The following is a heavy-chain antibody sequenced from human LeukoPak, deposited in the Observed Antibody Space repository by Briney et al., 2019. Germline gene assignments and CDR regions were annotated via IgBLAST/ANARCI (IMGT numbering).Heavy chain of an antibody. CDR2: TFYTSNWNS. V-gene: IGHV6-1*01. D-gene: IGHD5-18*01. Sequence: SQTLSLTCAISGDSVSTKSATWNWIRHSPPRGLEWLGRTFYTSNWNSGYARSVRGRIIITPDTCKNQFSLHLNSVTPEDSAVYYCARGYLKTGFGSWGQGTLVTVSS. CDR3: ARGYLKTGFGS. J-gene: IGHJ4*02. CDR1: GDSVSTKSAT.